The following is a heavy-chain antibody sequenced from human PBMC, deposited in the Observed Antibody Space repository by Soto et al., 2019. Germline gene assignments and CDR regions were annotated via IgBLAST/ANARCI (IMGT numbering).Heavy chain of an antibody. J-gene: IGHJ6*02. Sequence: GGSLRLSCAASGFTFSSYAMHWVRQAPGKGLEWVAVISYDGSNKYYADSVKGRFTISRDNSKNTLYLQMNSLRAEDTAVYYCARDTAGGDSSGYYSGYYYYGMDVWGQGTTVTVSS. CDR1: GFTFSSYA. V-gene: IGHV3-30-3*01. D-gene: IGHD3-22*01. CDR2: ISYDGSNK. CDR3: ARDTAGGDSSGYYSGYYYYGMDV.